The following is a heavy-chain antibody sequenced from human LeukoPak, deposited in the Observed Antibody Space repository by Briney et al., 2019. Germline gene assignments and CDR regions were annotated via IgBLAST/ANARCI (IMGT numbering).Heavy chain of an antibody. CDR3: AKRITMVREGYYFDY. V-gene: IGHV3-23*01. CDR1: GFTFSSHA. CDR2: ICDSGACT. D-gene: IGHD3-10*01. Sequence: PGGSLRLSCAASGFTFSSHAMSWVRQAPGKGLEWVSAICDSGACTFYADSVKGRFTISRDNSKNTLSLQMNSLSAEDTAVYYCAKRITMVREGYYFDYWGQGTLVTVSS. J-gene: IGHJ4*02.